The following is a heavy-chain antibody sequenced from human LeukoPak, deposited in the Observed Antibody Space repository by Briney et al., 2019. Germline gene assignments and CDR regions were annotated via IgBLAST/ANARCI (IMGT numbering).Heavy chain of an antibody. D-gene: IGHD3-22*01. CDR3: ARDRQHYYDSSGYYTGAYFDY. V-gene: IGHV3-66*02. CDR1: GFTFSSSY. CDR2: IYSGGST. J-gene: IGHJ4*02. Sequence: GGSLRLSCAASGFTFSSSYMSWVRQAPGKGLEWVSVIYSGGSTYYADSVKGRFTISRDNSKNTLYLQMNSLRAEDTAVYYCARDRQHYYDSSGYYTGAYFDYWGQGTLVTVSS.